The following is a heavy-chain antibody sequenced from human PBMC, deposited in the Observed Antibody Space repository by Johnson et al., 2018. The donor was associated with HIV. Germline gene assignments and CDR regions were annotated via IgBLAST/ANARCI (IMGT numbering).Heavy chain of an antibody. J-gene: IGHJ3*02. CDR2: ISYDGTDK. D-gene: IGHD6-19*01. V-gene: IGHV3-30*03. CDR3: ARGQLQWPASVNDGFDI. Sequence: QEQLVESGGGVVRPGGSLRLSCAASGFTFDDYGMSWVRQAPGKGLEWVALISYDGTDKYYADSVKGRFTISRDNAENSLYLQMNSLRAEDTAVYYCARGQLQWPASVNDGFDIWGQGTMVTVSS. CDR1: GFTFDDYG.